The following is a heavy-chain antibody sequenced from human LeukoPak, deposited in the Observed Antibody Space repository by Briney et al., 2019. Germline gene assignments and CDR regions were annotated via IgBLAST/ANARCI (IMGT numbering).Heavy chain of an antibody. J-gene: IGHJ4*02. V-gene: IGHV4-4*07. CDR3: ARKDGDY. Sequence: SETLSLTCTVSGASISAFHWTWFRQTAGKGLEWIGLIYSSGSTLFNPSLKSRVAMSVDLTKNQLSLKLTSVTAADTAMYYCARKDGDYWGRGTLVNVSS. CDR2: IYSSGST. CDR1: GASISAFH.